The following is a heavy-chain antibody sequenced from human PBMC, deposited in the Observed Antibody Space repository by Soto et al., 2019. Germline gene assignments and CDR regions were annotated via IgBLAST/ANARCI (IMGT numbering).Heavy chain of an antibody. CDR2: ISYDGSNK. Sequence: QVQLVESGGGVVQPGRSLRVSCAASGFTLSNYAMQWVRQAPGKGLGRVAVISYDGSNKYYADSVKGRFTIFRDNSKNTLYMQMNSLTAQDTAVYYCARERMGGLVVFVSYFDYWGQGTMVTVSS. CDR3: ARERMGGLVVFVSYFDY. D-gene: IGHD3-22*01. V-gene: IGHV3-30-3*01. J-gene: IGHJ4*02. CDR1: GFTLSNYA.